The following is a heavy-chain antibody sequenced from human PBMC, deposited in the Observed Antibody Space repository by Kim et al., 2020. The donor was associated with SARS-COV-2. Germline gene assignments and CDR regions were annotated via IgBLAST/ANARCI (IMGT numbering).Heavy chain of an antibody. CDR3: ASSEGYWDAFDI. J-gene: IGHJ3*02. V-gene: IGHV4-4*02. Sequence: SETLSLTCAVSGGSISSSNWWSWVRQPPGKGLEWIGEIYHSGSTNYNPSLKSRVTISVDKSKNQFSLKLSSVTAADTAVYYCASSEGYWDAFDIWGQGTMVTVSS. CDR1: GGSISSSNW. D-gene: IGHD2-8*02. CDR2: IYHSGST.